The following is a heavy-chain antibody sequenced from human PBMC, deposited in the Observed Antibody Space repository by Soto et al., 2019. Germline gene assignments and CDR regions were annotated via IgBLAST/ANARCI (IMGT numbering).Heavy chain of an antibody. J-gene: IGHJ4*02. CDR3: ARLLNTATVTDPDY. V-gene: IGHV5-51*01. D-gene: IGHD5-18*01. CDR1: GYSFTNYW. CDR2: IYPGHSDT. Sequence: PGESLKISCKASGYSFTNYWIAWVRQMPGKGLEWMGIIYPGHSDTRYSPSFQGQVTISADKSISTASLQWSSLKASDTAMYYCARLLNTATVTDPDYWGQGTLVTVSS.